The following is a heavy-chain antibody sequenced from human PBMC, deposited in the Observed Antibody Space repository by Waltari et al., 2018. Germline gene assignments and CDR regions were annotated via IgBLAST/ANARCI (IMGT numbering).Heavy chain of an antibody. CDR3: ARLPISSTSYANDY. J-gene: IGHJ4*02. D-gene: IGHD2-2*01. CDR1: GFTFSPLW. Sequence: EVRLVESGGGLVQPGESLRLPCVVSGFTFSPLWMTWVRQAPGKGLEWVANMNQDGNEKYYVDSVKGRFTISRDNAKNSLYLQMNSLRADDTAVYYCARLPISSTSYANDYWGQGTLVTVSS. V-gene: IGHV3-7*01. CDR2: MNQDGNEK.